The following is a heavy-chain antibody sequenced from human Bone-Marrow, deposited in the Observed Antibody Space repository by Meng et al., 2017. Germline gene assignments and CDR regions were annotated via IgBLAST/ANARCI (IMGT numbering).Heavy chain of an antibody. J-gene: IGHJ4*02. CDR3: ARDSRTYYYDSSGYTFDY. D-gene: IGHD3-22*01. CDR2: IYHSGST. Sequence: QGQLQASGPELVKPSGTLSPTCAVSGGSISSSNWWSWVRQPPGKGLEWIGEIYHSGSTNYNPSLKSRVTISVDKSKNQFSLKLSSVTAADTAVYYCARDSRTYYYDSSGYTFDYWGQGTLVTVSS. V-gene: IGHV4-4*02. CDR1: GGSISSSNW.